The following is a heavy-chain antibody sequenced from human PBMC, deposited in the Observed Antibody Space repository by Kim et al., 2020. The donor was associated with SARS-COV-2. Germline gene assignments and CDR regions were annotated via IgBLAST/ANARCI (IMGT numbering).Heavy chain of an antibody. D-gene: IGHD3-10*01. CDR3: GKEIYGSGRH. CDR1: GFTCSNYW. J-gene: IGHJ4*02. CDR2: INQDGRQI. Sequence: GGSLRLSCAASGFTCSNYWMKWVRQVPGEGMEWVANINQDGRQIFYVDSVKGRFIIFRDNATNSVYLQMNALIAGDTAIYFCGKEIYGSGRHSGQGT. V-gene: IGHV3-7*03.